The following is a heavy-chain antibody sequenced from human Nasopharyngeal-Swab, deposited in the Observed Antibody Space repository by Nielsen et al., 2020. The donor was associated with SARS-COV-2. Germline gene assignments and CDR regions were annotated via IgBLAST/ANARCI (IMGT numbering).Heavy chain of an antibody. CDR3: ARGYCSSGSCYAKHYGMDV. V-gene: IGHV3-21*01. D-gene: IGHD2-15*01. CDR2: ISSGSSDI. J-gene: IGHJ6*02. Sequence: GESLKISCVDSGFRDYSMNWVRQPPGKGLEWVSSISSGSSDIYYADSVKGRFTISRDSAKNSLYLQMNNLRAEDTAVYYCARGYCSSGSCYAKHYGMDVWGQGTTVTVSS. CDR1: GFRDYS.